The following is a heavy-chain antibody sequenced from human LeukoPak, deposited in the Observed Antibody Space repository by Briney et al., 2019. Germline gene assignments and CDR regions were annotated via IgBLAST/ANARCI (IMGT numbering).Heavy chain of an antibody. D-gene: IGHD3-16*02. CDR1: GFTFSSYA. Sequence: PGGSLSLSCSASGFTFSSYAMSWVRQAPGKGLEWVSAISGSGGNTYYADSVKGRFTMSRDNSKNTLYLQMNSLRAEDTAVYFCAKTVSGSHSYQGGDYWGQGTLVTVST. V-gene: IGHV3-23*01. CDR2: ISGSGGNT. J-gene: IGHJ4*02. CDR3: AKTVSGSHSYQGGDY.